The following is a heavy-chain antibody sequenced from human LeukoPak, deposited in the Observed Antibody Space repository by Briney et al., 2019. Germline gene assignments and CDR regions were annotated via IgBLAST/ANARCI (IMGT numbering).Heavy chain of an antibody. V-gene: IGHV4-34*01. Sequence: SETLSLTCAVYGGSFSGYYWSWIRQPPGKGLEWIGEINHSGSTNYNPSLKSRVTISVDTSKSQFSLKLSSVTAADTAVYYCASLTYYYGSGSYYFDYWGQGTLVTVSS. CDR2: INHSGST. J-gene: IGHJ4*02. CDR1: GGSFSGYY. CDR3: ASLTYYYGSGSYYFDY. D-gene: IGHD3-10*01.